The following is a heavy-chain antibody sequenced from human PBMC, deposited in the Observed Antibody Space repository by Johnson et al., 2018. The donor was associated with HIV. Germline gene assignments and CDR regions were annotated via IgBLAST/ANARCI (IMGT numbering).Heavy chain of an antibody. J-gene: IGHJ3*02. CDR1: GFRFDDYG. CDR2: INWNGGRT. CDR3: ARDIFYTDTAFDI. V-gene: IGHV3-20*04. Sequence: VQLVESGGGVVRPGGSLRLSCTVAGFRFDDYGMSWVRQAPGKGLEWVSTINWNGGRTGYVDSLKGRFTISRDNAKNSLYLQMNSLRAEDTALYYCARDIFYTDTAFDIWGQGTMVTVSS.